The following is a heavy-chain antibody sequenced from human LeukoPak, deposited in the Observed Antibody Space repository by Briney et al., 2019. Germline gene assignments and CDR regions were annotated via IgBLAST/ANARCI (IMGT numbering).Heavy chain of an antibody. D-gene: IGHD5-24*01. CDR1: GFTVSTYS. J-gene: IGHJ5*02. CDR2: IKQDGSEK. CDR3: ARASDPWLQLT. V-gene: IGHV3-7*05. Sequence: GGSLRLSCAASGFTVSTYSMSWVRQAPGKGLEWVGNIKQDGSEKRYADSVRGRFSISRDNAQTSLYLQMNSLRAEDTAVYYCARASDPWLQLTWGQGTLVTVS.